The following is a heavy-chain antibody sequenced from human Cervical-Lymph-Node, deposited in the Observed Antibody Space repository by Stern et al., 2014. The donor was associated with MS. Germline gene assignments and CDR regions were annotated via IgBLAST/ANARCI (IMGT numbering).Heavy chain of an antibody. CDR2: IDTTGYAK. Sequence: MQLLESGGGLIKRGGSLRLSCAASGFSFKDHFMRWIRLAPGKRLGGPTYIDTTGYAKHYAASARGRFTISRDSAKNWLFLQMNSLSAEDSAVYYCARGGDYVDYFDSWGQGTLVTVSS. J-gene: IGHJ4*02. V-gene: IGHV3-11*01. CDR3: ARGGDYVDYFDS. CDR1: GFSFKDHF. D-gene: IGHD2-21*02.